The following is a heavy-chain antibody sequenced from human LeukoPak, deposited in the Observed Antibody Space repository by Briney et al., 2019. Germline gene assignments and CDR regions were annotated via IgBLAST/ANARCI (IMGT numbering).Heavy chain of an antibody. D-gene: IGHD3-9*01. CDR2: INPNSGGT. Sequence: SVKVSCKASGYTFTGYYMHWVRQAPGQGLEWMGWINPNSGGTNYAQKFQGRVTMTRDTSISTAYMELSRLRSDDTAVYYCGRVSRRDILTGFVQMNAVDIGAQGTRATFSS. J-gene: IGHJ3*02. CDR3: GRVSRRDILTGFVQMNAVDI. CDR1: GYTFTGYY. V-gene: IGHV1-2*02.